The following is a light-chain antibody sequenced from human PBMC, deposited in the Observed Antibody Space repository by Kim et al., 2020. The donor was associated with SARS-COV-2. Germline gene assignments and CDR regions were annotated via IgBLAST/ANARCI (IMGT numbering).Light chain of an antibody. CDR2: EVS. CDR3: SSYAGSNNVV. Sequence: SVTISCTRTNRDVGVYNYVSWYQQHPGKAPKLMIYEVSKRPSGVPDRFSGSKSGDTASLTVSGLQAEDEADYYCSSYAGSNNVVFGGGTQLTVL. CDR1: NRDVGVYNY. V-gene: IGLV2-8*01. J-gene: IGLJ2*01.